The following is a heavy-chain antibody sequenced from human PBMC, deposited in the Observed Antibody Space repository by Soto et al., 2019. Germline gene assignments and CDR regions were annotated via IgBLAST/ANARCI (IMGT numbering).Heavy chain of an antibody. D-gene: IGHD1-1*01. CDR3: AKDPNVQSILKDVYSYYYGMDV. V-gene: IGHV3-30*18. CDR1: GFTFSSYG. Sequence: GGSLRLSCAASGFTFSSYGMHWVRQAPGKGLEWVGVISYDGSNKYYADAVKGRFTIPRDNSKNTLYLKMNSLRAEDTAVYYCAKDPNVQSILKDVYSYYYGMDVWGQGTTVTVSS. CDR2: ISYDGSNK. J-gene: IGHJ6*02.